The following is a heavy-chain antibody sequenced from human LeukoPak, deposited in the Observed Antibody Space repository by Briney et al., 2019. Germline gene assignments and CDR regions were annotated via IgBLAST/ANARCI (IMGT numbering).Heavy chain of an antibody. Sequence: GGSLRLSYAATGFTFISFAMSWVRQAPGKGLEWVSGISGSGGSTYYADSVKGRFTISRDDSKNTLYLQMNSLRADDTAVYYCAKDHEYTYISPDFFFDYWGQGTLVTVSS. CDR3: AKDHEYTYISPDFFFDY. J-gene: IGHJ4*02. V-gene: IGHV3-23*01. CDR2: ISGSGGST. D-gene: IGHD5-18*01. CDR1: GFTFISFA.